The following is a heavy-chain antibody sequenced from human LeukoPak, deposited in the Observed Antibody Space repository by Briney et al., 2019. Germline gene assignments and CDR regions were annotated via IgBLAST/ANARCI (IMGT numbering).Heavy chain of an antibody. Sequence: PGGSLRLSCAASGFTFSGSAMHWVRQAPGKGLEWIGEINHSGSTNYNPSLKSRVTISVDTSKNQFSLKLSSVTAADTAVYYCARARAIGRRYYFDYWGQGTLVTVSS. J-gene: IGHJ4*02. CDR1: GFTFSGSA. CDR2: INHSGST. D-gene: IGHD4-17*01. V-gene: IGHV4-34*01. CDR3: ARARAIGRRYYFDY.